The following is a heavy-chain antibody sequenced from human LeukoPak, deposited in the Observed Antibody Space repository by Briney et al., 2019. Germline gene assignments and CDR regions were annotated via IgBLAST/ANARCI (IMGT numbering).Heavy chain of an antibody. Sequence: GGSLRLSCAASGFTFSSFAMTWVRQAPGKGLEWVSSITGNHGPTYNTDSVKGRFTISRDNSQNTLYLQMNSLRAEDTAVYYCTKDPNGDYVGAFDSWGQGTLVTVSS. D-gene: IGHD4-17*01. CDR3: TKDPNGDYVGAFDS. CDR2: ITGNHGPT. J-gene: IGHJ5*01. CDR1: GFTFSSFA. V-gene: IGHV3-23*01.